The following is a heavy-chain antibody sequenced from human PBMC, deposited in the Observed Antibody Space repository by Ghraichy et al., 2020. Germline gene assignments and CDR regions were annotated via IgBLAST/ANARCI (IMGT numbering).Heavy chain of an antibody. CDR3: ARREDYYDY. J-gene: IGHJ4*02. V-gene: IGHV4-59*08. CDR2: MYYSGGT. D-gene: IGHD1-26*01. CDR1: GASISSHY. Sequence: SETLSLACSVSGASISSHYWSWIRQPPGKGLEWIGYMYYSGGTNYNPSLKSRVTISGDTSKNQFSLKLSSVTAADTAVYYCARREDYYDYWGQGTLVTVSS.